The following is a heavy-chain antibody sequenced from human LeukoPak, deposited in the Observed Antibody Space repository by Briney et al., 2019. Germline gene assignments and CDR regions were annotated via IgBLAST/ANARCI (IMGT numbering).Heavy chain of an antibody. CDR1: VGSISSYY. CDR2: IYYSGST. D-gene: IGHD4-17*01. CDR3: ASYPGYGDYGHNWFDP. V-gene: IGHV4-59*08. Sequence: PSETLSLTCTVSVGSISSYYWSWIRQPPGEGLEWIGYIYYSGSTNYNPSLKSRVTISVDTSKNQFSLKLSSVTAADTAVYYCASYPGYGDYGHNWFDPWGQGTLVTVSS. J-gene: IGHJ5*02.